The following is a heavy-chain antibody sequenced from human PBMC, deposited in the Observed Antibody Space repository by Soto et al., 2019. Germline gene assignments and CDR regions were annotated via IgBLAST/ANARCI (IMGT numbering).Heavy chain of an antibody. CDR2: MKQDGSEK. J-gene: IGHJ4*02. V-gene: IGHV3-7*05. CDR3: ARLITPRVLDS. Sequence: EVQLVESGGGLVQPGGSLRLSCAASGFTFSNYWMSWVRQAPGKGLEWVANMKQDGSEKDYVGSVKGRFTISRDNAKNALYLQMNSLTSEETAVYYCARLITPRVLDSWGQGTLVTVSS. D-gene: IGHD1-20*01. CDR1: GFTFSNYW.